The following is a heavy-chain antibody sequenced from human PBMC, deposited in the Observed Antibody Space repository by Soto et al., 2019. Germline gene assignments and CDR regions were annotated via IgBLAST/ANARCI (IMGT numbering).Heavy chain of an antibody. J-gene: IGHJ4*02. CDR2: INHSGST. CDR1: GGSFSGYY. CDR3: ARGHCSGGSCYSYYFDY. V-gene: IGHV4-34*01. D-gene: IGHD2-15*01. Sequence: SETLSLTCAVYGGSFSGYYWSWIRQPPGKGLEWIGEINHSGSTNYNPSLKSRVTISVDTSKNQFSLKLSSVTAADTAVYYCARGHCSGGSCYSYYFDYWGQGTLVTVS.